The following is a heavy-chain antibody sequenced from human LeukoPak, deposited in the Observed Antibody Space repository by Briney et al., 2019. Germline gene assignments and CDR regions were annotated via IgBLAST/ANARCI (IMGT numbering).Heavy chain of an antibody. CDR1: GFTFSSYS. V-gene: IGHV3-48*02. J-gene: IGHJ4*02. D-gene: IGHD1-26*01. CDR3: ARSRSGNYFDY. Sequence: GGSLRLSCAGTGFTFSSYSMNWVRQAPGKGLEWVSYISSSSGNTYYADSVKGRFTISRDNAQNSLCLQMNSLRDEDTAVYHCARSRSGNYFDYWGQGTLVSVSS. CDR2: ISSSSGNT.